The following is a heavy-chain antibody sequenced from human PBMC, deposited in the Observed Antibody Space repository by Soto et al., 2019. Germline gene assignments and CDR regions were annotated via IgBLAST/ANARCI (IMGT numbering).Heavy chain of an antibody. D-gene: IGHD3-10*01. CDR2: MNPNSGNT. CDR1: GYTYTRYD. V-gene: IGHV1-8*01. J-gene: IGHJ6*03. CDR3: AREYYYGSGSYWNMDV. Sequence: ASVKGSCQASGYTYTRYDSNWVRQATGQGLEWMGWMNPNSGNTGYAQKFQGRVTMTRNTSISTAYMELSSLRSEDTAVYYCAREYYYGSGSYWNMDVWGKGTTVTVSS.